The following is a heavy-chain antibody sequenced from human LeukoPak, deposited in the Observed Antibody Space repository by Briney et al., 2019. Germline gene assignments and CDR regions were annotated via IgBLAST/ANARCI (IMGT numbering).Heavy chain of an antibody. J-gene: IGHJ6*02. V-gene: IGHV3-66*02. CDR1: GFTVSSNY. Sequence: GGSLRLSCAASGFTVSSNYMSWVRQAPGKGLEWVSDIYSGGSTYYADYVQGRFTISRDNSKNTLYLQMNSLRAEDTAVYYCARDIERVTGTTYYYYYGMDVWGQGTTVTVSS. CDR2: IYSGGST. D-gene: IGHD1-7*01. CDR3: ARDIERVTGTTYYYYYGMDV.